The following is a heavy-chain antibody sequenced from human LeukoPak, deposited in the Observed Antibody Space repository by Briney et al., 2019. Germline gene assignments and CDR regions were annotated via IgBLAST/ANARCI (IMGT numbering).Heavy chain of an antibody. Sequence: SETLSLTCTVSGGSISSYYWSWIRQPPGKGLEWIGYIYYSGSTNYNPSLKSRVTISVDTSKNQFSLKLSSVTAADTAVYYCARIYYYDSSGYYYIDPWGQGTLVTVSS. V-gene: IGHV4-59*01. D-gene: IGHD3-22*01. CDR3: ARIYYYDSSGYYYIDP. J-gene: IGHJ5*02. CDR1: GGSISSYY. CDR2: IYYSGST.